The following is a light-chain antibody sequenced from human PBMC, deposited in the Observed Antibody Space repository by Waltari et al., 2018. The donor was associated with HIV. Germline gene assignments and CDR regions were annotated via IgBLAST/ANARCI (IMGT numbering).Light chain of an antibody. Sequence: FDLTQPSSVSVSPGQTAIITCSGDRLGDKNVCWYQQRSGQSPILVIHQDAKRPSGIPERISGSNSGNTATLTIRETQSVDEADYYCQAWDSTTVIFGGGTKLTVL. CDR1: RLGDKN. V-gene: IGLV3-1*01. CDR2: QDA. CDR3: QAWDSTTVI. J-gene: IGLJ2*01.